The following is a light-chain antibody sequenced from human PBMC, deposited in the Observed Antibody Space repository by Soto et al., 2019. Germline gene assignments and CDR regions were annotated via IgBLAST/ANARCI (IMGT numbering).Light chain of an antibody. CDR1: RSVGGIL. CDR3: QQYGGSPRT. CDR2: GAS. Sequence: EIVLTQSPGTLSLSPGEEPTLSCGASRSVGGILLDWYQQKGGKDPRVLINGASNRATGIQDRLSGSGSGTDFTLTISRLEPEDFAVYYCQQYGGSPRTFGQVTKVDIK. V-gene: IGKV3-20*01. J-gene: IGKJ1*01.